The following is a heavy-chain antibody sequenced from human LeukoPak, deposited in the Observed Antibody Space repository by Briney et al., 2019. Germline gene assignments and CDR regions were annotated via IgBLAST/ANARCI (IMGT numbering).Heavy chain of an antibody. D-gene: IGHD1-26*01. CDR1: GFTFSSYA. CDR3: AEDFSVWGSYPAFDI. Sequence: PGRSLRLSCAASGFTFSSYAMSWVRQAPGKGLEWVSAISGSGGTTYYADSVKGRFTISRDNSKNTLYLQMNSLRAEDTAVYYCAEDFSVWGSYPAFDIWGQGTMVTVSS. J-gene: IGHJ3*02. CDR2: ISGSGGTT. V-gene: IGHV3-23*01.